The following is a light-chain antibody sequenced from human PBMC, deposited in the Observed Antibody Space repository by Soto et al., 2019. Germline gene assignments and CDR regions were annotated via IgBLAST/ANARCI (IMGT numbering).Light chain of an antibody. CDR2: EGS. Sequence: QSVLTQPASVSGSPGQSITISCTGTSSDVGSYDFVSWYQQHPGKAPKLLIYEGSKRPSGVSDRFSGSKSGNTASLTISGLQAEDEADYHCSSYTTSSAPYVFGTGTKVTVL. J-gene: IGLJ1*01. CDR1: SSDVGSYDF. CDR3: SSYTTSSAPYV. V-gene: IGLV2-14*02.